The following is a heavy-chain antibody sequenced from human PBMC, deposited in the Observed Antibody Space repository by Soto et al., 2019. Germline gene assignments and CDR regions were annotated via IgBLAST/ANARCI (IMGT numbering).Heavy chain of an antibody. V-gene: IGHV3-30*14. J-gene: IGHJ3*01. CDR1: GFTFSWNG. CDR3: ARGAIVGVNDVFDV. CDR2: ISYDGTNQ. D-gene: IGHD1-26*01. Sequence: GGSLRLSCAASGFTFSWNGMHWVRQAPGQGLEWVAVISYDGTNQYYADSVKGRFIISRDNSNNTLSLQMHSLKSEDTAVYFCARGAIVGVNDVFDVWGQGTMVTVSS.